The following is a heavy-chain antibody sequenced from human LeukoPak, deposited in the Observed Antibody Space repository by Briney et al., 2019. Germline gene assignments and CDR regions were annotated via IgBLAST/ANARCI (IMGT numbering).Heavy chain of an antibody. V-gene: IGHV3-48*01. J-gene: IGHJ3*02. D-gene: IGHD3-10*01. CDR1: GFTFSGYS. CDR3: ARDYGYAFNI. CDR2: ISSSSSAI. Sequence: GGSLRLSCAASGFTFSGYSMNWVRQAPAKGLEWVSYISSSSSAIHYADSVKGRFTISRDNTKNSLYLEMDSLRGEDTAVYYCARDYGYAFNIWGQGTMVTVSA.